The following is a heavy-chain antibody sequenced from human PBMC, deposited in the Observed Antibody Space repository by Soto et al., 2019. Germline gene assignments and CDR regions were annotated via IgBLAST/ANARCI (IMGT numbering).Heavy chain of an antibody. D-gene: IGHD2-15*01. CDR2: ISAYNGNT. Sequence: ASVKVSCKASGYTFTSYGISWVRQAPGQGLEWMGWISAYNGNTNYAQKLQGRVTMTTDTSTSTAYMELRSLRSDDTAVYYCARAAYCSGGSCYTSCCKVVLFQPWGQGTLVTVSS. CDR1: GYTFTSYG. V-gene: IGHV1-18*04. CDR3: ARAAYCSGGSCYTSCCKVVLFQP. J-gene: IGHJ5*02.